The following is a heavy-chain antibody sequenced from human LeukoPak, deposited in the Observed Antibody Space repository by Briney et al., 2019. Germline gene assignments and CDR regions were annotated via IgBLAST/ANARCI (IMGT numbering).Heavy chain of an antibody. Sequence: SVKVSCKASGYTFTDYYIHRVRQAPGQGLESMGWINPNSGGTNYAQQFQGRVTMTRDTSISTAYMELSRLRSDDTAVYYCAREPDNIGWPKFDYWGQGTLVTVSS. CDR1: GYTFTDYY. D-gene: IGHD6-19*01. J-gene: IGHJ4*02. CDR3: AREPDNIGWPKFDY. V-gene: IGHV1-2*02. CDR2: INPNSGGT.